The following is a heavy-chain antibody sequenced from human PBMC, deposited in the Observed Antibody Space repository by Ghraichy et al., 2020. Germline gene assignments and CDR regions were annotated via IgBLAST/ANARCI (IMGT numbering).Heavy chain of an antibody. CDR2: VAYDGNHE. CDR1: GFTFSGNG. CDR3: TRFTGGDPDGPFDY. V-gene: IGHV3-33*01. J-gene: IGHJ4*02. D-gene: IGHD2-21*02. Sequence: GALRLSCAASGFTFSGNGMHWVRQAPGKGLEWVALVAYDGNHENYADSGKGRFTLSRDNPKNMLYLQMNSLRANDTAVYYCTRFTGGDPDGPFDYWGQGTLVTFSS.